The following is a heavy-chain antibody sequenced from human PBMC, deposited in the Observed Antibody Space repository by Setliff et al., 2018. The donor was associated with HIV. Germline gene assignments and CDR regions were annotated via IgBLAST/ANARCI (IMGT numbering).Heavy chain of an antibody. CDR3: ARDGHIDEAASTDFDY. J-gene: IGHJ4*02. Sequence: PGGSLRLSCAASGFTFSSYWMSWVRQIPGKGLEWVANIKQDGSEKNYVDSVKGRFTISRDNAKNSLYLQMDSLRGDDTALYYCARDGHIDEAASTDFDYWGQGTLVTVSS. V-gene: IGHV3-7*05. D-gene: IGHD6-13*01. CDR2: IKQDGSEK. CDR1: GFTFSSYW.